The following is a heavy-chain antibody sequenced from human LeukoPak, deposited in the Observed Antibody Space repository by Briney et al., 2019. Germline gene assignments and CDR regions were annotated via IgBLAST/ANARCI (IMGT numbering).Heavy chain of an antibody. CDR3: ARDGGTTGTDNWFDP. J-gene: IGHJ5*02. CDR2: INPNSGGT. V-gene: IGHV1-2*04. D-gene: IGHD1-1*01. CDR1: GYTFTGYY. Sequence: ASVKVSCKASGYTFTGYYMHWVRQAPGQGLEWMGWINPNSGGTNYAQKFQGWVTMTRDTSISTAYMELSRLRSDDTAVYYCARDGGTTGTDNWFDPWGQGTLATVSS.